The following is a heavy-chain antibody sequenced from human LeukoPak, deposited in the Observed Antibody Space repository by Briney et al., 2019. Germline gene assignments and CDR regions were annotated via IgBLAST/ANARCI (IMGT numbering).Heavy chain of an antibody. J-gene: IGHJ6*02. D-gene: IGHD5-18*01. CDR3: ARMGPGYSYAHGYGMDV. V-gene: IGHV3-53*01. CDR1: GFTVSSNY. Sequence: GRSLRLSCAASGFTVSSNYMSWVRQAPGKGLEWVSVIYSGGSTYYADSVKGRFTISRDNSKNTLYLQMNSLRAEDTAVYYCARMGPGYSYAHGYGMDVWGQGTTVTVSS. CDR2: IYSGGST.